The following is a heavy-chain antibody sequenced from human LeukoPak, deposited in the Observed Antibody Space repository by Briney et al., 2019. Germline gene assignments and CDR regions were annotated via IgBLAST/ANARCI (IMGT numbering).Heavy chain of an antibody. J-gene: IGHJ5*02. CDR2: IYYSGST. D-gene: IGHD5-12*01. CDR1: GGSISSYY. Sequence: SETLSLTCTVSGGSISSYYWSWIRQPPGKGLEWIGYIYYSGSTNYNPSLKSRVTMSVDTSKNEFSLKLSSVTAADTAVYYCAKGYSGYPGRFDPWGQGTLVIVSS. V-gene: IGHV4-59*01. CDR3: AKGYSGYPGRFDP.